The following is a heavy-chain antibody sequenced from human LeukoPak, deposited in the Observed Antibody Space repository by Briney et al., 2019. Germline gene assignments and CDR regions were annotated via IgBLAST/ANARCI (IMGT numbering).Heavy chain of an antibody. CDR2: IKSKTNGGTT. CDR3: MLGSGSYDSSDFDY. V-gene: IGHV3-15*07. D-gene: IGHD3-22*01. J-gene: IGHJ4*02. CDR1: GVTFNNVW. Sequence: GGSLRLSCAASGVTFNNVWMNWGRQAPGKGLEWVGRIKSKTNGGTTEYAAPVKGRFTILRDDSKNTLYLQMNSLKTEDTAVYYCMLGSGSYDSSDFDYWGQGTLVTVSS.